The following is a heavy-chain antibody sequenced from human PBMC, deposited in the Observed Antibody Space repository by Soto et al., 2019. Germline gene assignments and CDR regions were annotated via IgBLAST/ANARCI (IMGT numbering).Heavy chain of an antibody. V-gene: IGHV4-34*01. D-gene: IGHD1-7*01. J-gene: IGHJ4*02. Sequence: QVQLQQWGAGLLKPSETLSLTCAVYGGSFSGYYWSWIRQPPGKGLEWIGEINHSGSTNYNPSLKSRVTISVDTSKNQFFVKLRSLIVADTAVYFCASEYWNSLGDYWGQGTLVTVSS. CDR3: ASEYWNSLGDY. CDR2: INHSGST. CDR1: GGSFSGYY.